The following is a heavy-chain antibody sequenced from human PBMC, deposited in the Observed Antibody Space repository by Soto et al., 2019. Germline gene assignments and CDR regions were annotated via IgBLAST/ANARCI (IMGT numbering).Heavy chain of an antibody. CDR1: GGSISSGDYY. Sequence: LSLTCTVSGGSISSGDYYWSWIRQPPGKGLEWIGYIYYSGSTYYNPSLKSRVTISVDTSKNQFSLKLSSVTAADTAVYYCARYSGSYRPAFDIWGQGTMVTVSS. CDR2: IYYSGST. J-gene: IGHJ3*02. CDR3: ARYSGSYRPAFDI. V-gene: IGHV4-30-4*01. D-gene: IGHD1-26*01.